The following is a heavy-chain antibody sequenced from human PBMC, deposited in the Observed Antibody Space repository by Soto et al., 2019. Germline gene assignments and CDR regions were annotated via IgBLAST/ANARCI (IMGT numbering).Heavy chain of an antibody. CDR1: GGSFSGYY. J-gene: IGHJ2*01. CDR3: ARGFGVVVVAATHWYFDL. V-gene: IGHV4-34*01. CDR2: INHSGST. Sequence: SETLSLTCAVYGGSFSGYYWSWIRQPPGKGLEWIGEINHSGSTNYNPSLKSRVTISVDTSKNQFSLKLSSVTAADTAVYHCARGFGVVVVAATHWYFDLWGRGTLVTVSS. D-gene: IGHD2-15*01.